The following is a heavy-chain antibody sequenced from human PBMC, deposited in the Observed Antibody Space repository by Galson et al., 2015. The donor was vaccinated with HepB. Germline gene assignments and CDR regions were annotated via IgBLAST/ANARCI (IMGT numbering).Heavy chain of an antibody. V-gene: IGHV3-7*05. D-gene: IGHD6-13*01. J-gene: IGHJ4*02. CDR3: ARFAGGGYSTSWYRSGFDD. Sequence: SLRLSCAAAGFTFSGYWMTWVRQAPGKGLEWVANIKEDESGKYYVDSVKGRFTISRDNAKNSLYLQLNSLRAEDTAVYFCARFAGGGYSTSWYRSGFDDWCQGTLVIVSS. CDR2: IKEDESGK. CDR1: GFTFSGYW.